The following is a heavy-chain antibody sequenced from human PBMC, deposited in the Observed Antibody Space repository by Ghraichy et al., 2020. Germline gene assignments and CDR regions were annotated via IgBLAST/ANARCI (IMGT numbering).Heavy chain of an antibody. CDR1: GFTFSNYW. CDR2: IKPDGRET. J-gene: IGHJ4*02. D-gene: IGHD3-16*01. CDR3: TRGGTREFDY. V-gene: IGHV3-7*01. Sequence: GGSLRLSCAASGFTFSNYWMAWARQAPGKGLDWVANIKPDGRETYYVDSVKGRFTISRDNAKNSLYLQMSSLRAKDTAVYYCTRGGTREFDYWGQGTLVTVSS.